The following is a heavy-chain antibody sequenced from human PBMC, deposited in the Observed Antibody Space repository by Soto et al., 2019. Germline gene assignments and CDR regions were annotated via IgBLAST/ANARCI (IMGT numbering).Heavy chain of an antibody. CDR2: IASDESDR. CDR1: RFTFGNYP. D-gene: IGHD2-15*01. CDR3: ARSARGAACDAFDI. Sequence: RRLSCAASRFTFGNYPMHWVRQAPGAGLQGGAGIASDESDRDNIDYVRGRFTSSRDNSNSTMLLQMNSLRPEDTALYSCARSARGAACDAFDIWGQGTLVTVSS. V-gene: IGHV3-30-3*01. J-gene: IGHJ4*01.